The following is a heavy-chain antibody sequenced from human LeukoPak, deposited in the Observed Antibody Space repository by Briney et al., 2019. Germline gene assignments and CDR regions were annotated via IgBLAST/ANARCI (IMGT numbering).Heavy chain of an antibody. CDR2: IYYSGRS. Sequence: SETLSLTCTVSGVSISSTSYCWGWIRQPPGKGPEWIGSIYYSGRSYYNPSLKSRVTISVDTPKSQFSLKLSSVTAADTAVYYCAQSLGASTWLGNWFDPWGQGTLVTVSS. CDR3: AQSLGASTWLGNWFDP. CDR1: GVSISSTSYC. J-gene: IGHJ5*02. V-gene: IGHV4-39*01. D-gene: IGHD6-13*01.